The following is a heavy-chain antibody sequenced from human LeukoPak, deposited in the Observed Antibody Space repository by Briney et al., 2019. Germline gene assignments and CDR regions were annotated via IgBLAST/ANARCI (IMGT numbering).Heavy chain of an antibody. D-gene: IGHD6-19*01. Sequence: GGSLRLSCAASGFTVSSNYMSWVRQAPGKGLEWVSVIYSGGSTYYADSVKGRFTISRDNSKNTLYLQMNSLRAEDTAVYYCAKSVGGTGDPVDYWGQGTLVIVSA. CDR2: IYSGGST. V-gene: IGHV3-66*01. J-gene: IGHJ4*02. CDR1: GFTVSSNY. CDR3: AKSVGGTGDPVDY.